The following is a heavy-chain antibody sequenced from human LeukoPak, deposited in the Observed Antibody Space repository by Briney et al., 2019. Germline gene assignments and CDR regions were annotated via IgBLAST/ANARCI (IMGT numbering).Heavy chain of an antibody. CDR3: AKALPTRRMTTVTLPAFDI. V-gene: IGHV3-23*01. J-gene: IGHJ3*02. CDR1: GFTFSSYA. Sequence: PGGSLRLSCAASGFTFSSYAMSWVRQAPGKGLEWVSAISGSGGSTYYADSVKGRFTISRDNSKNTLYLQMNSLRAEDTAVYYCAKALPTRRMTTVTLPAFDIWGQGTMVTVSS. CDR2: ISGSGGST. D-gene: IGHD4-11*01.